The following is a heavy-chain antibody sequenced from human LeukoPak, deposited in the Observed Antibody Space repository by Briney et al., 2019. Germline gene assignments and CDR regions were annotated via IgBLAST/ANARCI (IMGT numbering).Heavy chain of an antibody. D-gene: IGHD4-23*01. J-gene: IGHJ4*02. V-gene: IGHV3-11*04. CDR2: ISGSGSTT. CDR3: ARDYGGSSPFDY. Sequence: PGGSLRLSCAASGFTFSDYYMTWIRQAPGKGLEWVSYISGSGSTTYYADSVKGRFTISRDNAKNSLYLQMNSLRAEDTAVYYCARDYGGSSPFDYWGQGTLVTVSS. CDR1: GFTFSDYY.